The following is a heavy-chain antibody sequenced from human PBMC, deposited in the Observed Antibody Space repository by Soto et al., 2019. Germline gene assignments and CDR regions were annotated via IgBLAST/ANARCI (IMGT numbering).Heavy chain of an antibody. CDR2: IIPILGIA. J-gene: IGHJ4*02. CDR1: GGTFSIYT. D-gene: IGHD5-12*01. CDR3: ARSLYSGYDYYTRYFDY. V-gene: IGHV1-69*02. Sequence: SSVKVSCNASGGTFSIYTISWVRQAPGQGLEWMGRIIPILGIANYAQKFQGRVTITADKSTSTAYMELSSLRSEDTAVYYCARSLYSGYDYYTRYFDYWGQGTLVTVSS.